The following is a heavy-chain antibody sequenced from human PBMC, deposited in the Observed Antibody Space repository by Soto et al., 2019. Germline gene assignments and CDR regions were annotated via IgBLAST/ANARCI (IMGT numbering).Heavy chain of an antibody. J-gene: IGHJ4*02. D-gene: IGHD3-3*01. CDR2: INAGNGNT. Sequence: ASVKVSCKASGYTFTSYAMHWVRQAPGQRLEWMGWINAGNGNTKYSQKFQGRVTITRDTSASTAYMELSSLRSEDTAVYYCARSSFGVAPGFEYWGQGTLVTVSS. CDR1: GYTFTSYA. V-gene: IGHV1-3*01. CDR3: ARSSFGVAPGFEY.